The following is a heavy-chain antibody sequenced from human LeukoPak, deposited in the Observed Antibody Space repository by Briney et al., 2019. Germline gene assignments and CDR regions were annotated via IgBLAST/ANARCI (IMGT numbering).Heavy chain of an antibody. Sequence: GGSLRLSCAASGFTFSSYAMSWVRQAPGKGPEWVSTIRGSGGSTYYADSVKGRFTISRDISKNTLFLQMNSLRADDPAVYYCAKAKYSSSSDLLDYWGQGTLVTVSS. CDR3: AKAKYSSSSDLLDY. V-gene: IGHV3-23*01. CDR1: GFTFSSYA. D-gene: IGHD6-6*01. J-gene: IGHJ4*02. CDR2: IRGSGGST.